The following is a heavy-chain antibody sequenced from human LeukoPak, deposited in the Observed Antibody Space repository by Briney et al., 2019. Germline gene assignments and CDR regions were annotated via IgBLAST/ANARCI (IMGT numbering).Heavy chain of an antibody. CDR1: GYSFTNSW. Sequence: GESLKISCKGSGYSFTNSWIGWVRQMPGKGLEWMGIIYPGDSDTRYSPSFQGQATISADKSISTAYLQWSSLKASDTAIYYCARPWDDLGPWGQGTLVTVSS. D-gene: IGHD1-1*01. CDR2: IYPGDSDT. J-gene: IGHJ4*02. V-gene: IGHV5-51*01. CDR3: ARPWDDLGP.